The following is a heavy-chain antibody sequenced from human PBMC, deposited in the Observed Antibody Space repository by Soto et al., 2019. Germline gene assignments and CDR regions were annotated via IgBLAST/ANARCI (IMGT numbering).Heavy chain of an antibody. J-gene: IGHJ6*02. CDR2: INHSGST. CDR3: ARAQYYGSGYYYGMDV. D-gene: IGHD3-10*01. CDR1: GGSFSGYY. Sequence: TSETLSLTCAVYGGSFSGYYWIWIRQPPGKGLEWIGEINHSGSTNYNPSLKSRVTISVDTSKNQFSLKLSSVTAADTAVYYCARAQYYGSGYYYGMDVWGQGTTVTVSS. V-gene: IGHV4-34*01.